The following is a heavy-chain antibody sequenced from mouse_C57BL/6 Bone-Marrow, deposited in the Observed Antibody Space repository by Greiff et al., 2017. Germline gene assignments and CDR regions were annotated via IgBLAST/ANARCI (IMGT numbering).Heavy chain of an antibody. Sequence: EVHLVESGGDLVKPGGSLKLSCAASGFTFSSYGMSWVRQTPDKRLEWVATISSGGSYTYYPDSVKGRFTISRDNAKNTLYLQMSSLKSEDTAMYYCARLGVTKRDWYFDVWGTGTTVTVSS. V-gene: IGHV5-6*01. CDR2: ISSGGSYT. J-gene: IGHJ1*03. CDR1: GFTFSSYG. CDR3: ARLGVTKRDWYFDV. D-gene: IGHD2-1*01.